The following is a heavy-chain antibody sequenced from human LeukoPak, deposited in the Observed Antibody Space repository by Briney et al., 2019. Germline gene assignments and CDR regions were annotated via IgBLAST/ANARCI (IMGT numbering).Heavy chain of an antibody. CDR2: IYYSGST. D-gene: IGHD4-23*01. V-gene: IGHV4-30-4*01. CDR1: GGSISSGDYY. J-gene: IGHJ4*02. CDR3: AREVSRWPYYFDY. Sequence: SETLSLTCTVSGGSISSGDYYWSWIRQPPGKGLEWIGYIYYSGSTYYNPSLKSRVTISVDTSKNQFSLKLGSVTAADTAVYYCAREVSRWPYYFDYWGQGTLVTVSS.